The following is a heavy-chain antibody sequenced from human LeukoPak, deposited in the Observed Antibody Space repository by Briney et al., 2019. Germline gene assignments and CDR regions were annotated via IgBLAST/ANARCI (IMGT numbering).Heavy chain of an antibody. V-gene: IGHV1-69*13. CDR2: IIPIFGTA. J-gene: IGHJ2*01. CDR1: GGSFASYA. CDR3: ARGVVPAGRNWYFDL. D-gene: IGHD2-2*01. Sequence: SVKVSCKASGGSFASYAINWVRQAPGQGLEWMGGIIPIFGTANYAQKFQGRVTITADESTSTAYMELSSLRSEDTAVYYCARGVVPAGRNWYFDLWGRGTLVTVSS.